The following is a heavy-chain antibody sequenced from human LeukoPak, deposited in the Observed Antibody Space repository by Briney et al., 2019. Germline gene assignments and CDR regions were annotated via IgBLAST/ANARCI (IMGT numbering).Heavy chain of an antibody. V-gene: IGHV4-30-4*08. CDR1: GGSISSGDYY. Sequence: TPSEALSLTCTVSGGSISSGDYYWSWIRQPPGKGLEWIGYIYYSGSTYYNPSLKSRVTISVDTSKNQFSLKLSSVTAADTAVYYCARARHGTGNNWFDPWGQGTLVTVSS. CDR2: IYYSGST. D-gene: IGHD1-1*01. CDR3: ARARHGTGNNWFDP. J-gene: IGHJ5*02.